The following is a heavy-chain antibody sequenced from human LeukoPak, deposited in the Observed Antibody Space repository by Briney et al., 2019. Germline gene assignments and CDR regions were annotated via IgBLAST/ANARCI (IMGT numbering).Heavy chain of an antibody. CDR2: ISGGGERT. CDR3: GKDGGQYSSGPEFDP. D-gene: IGHD6-19*01. V-gene: IGHV3-23*01. Sequence: GGSLRLSCTASGIAFSRTAMNWARQSPGRGLEWLSAISGGGERTFYADSVRGRFTISRDNSKNMVYLQMNSLRVDDTAIYYCGKDGGQYSSGPEFDPRGQGDLVTVPS. CDR1: GIAFSRTA. J-gene: IGHJ5*02.